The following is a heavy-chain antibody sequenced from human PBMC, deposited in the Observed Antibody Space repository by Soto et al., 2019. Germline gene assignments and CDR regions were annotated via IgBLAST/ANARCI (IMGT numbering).Heavy chain of an antibody. V-gene: IGHV1-18*01. Sequence: GASVKVSCKASGYTFTSYGISWVRQAPGQGLEWMGWISAYNGNTNYAQKLQGRVTMTTDTSTSTAYMELRSLRSDDTAVYYCARDPAYVYYYYGMDVWGQGTTVTVSS. CDR2: ISAYNGNT. CDR1: GYTFTSYG. CDR3: ARDPAYVYYYYGMDV. D-gene: IGHD3-16*01. J-gene: IGHJ6*02.